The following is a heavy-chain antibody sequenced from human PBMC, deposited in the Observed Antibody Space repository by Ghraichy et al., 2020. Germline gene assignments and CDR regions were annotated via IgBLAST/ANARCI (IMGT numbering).Heavy chain of an antibody. V-gene: IGHV3-48*02. CDR3: ARDRGDSRSYYYFDK. CDR1: GFTFSSYS. CDR2: ISSRSSTI. J-gene: IGHJ4*02. D-gene: IGHD3-10*01. Sequence: GRSLRLSCAASGFTFSSYSMSWVRQAPGKGLEWVSFISSRSSTIYYTDSVKGRFTISKDNARNSMYLQMNSLRDDDTAIYYCARDRGDSRSYYYFDKWGQGTLVTVSS.